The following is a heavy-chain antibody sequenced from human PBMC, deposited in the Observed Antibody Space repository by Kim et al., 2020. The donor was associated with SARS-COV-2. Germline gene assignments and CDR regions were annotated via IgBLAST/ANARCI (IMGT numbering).Heavy chain of an antibody. CDR2: ISSSSSNI. V-gene: IGHV3-21*01. J-gene: IGHJ4*02. D-gene: IGHD3-3*01. CDR1: GFTFSSYS. Sequence: GGSLRLSCAASGFTFSSYSMNWVRQAPGKGLEWVSAISSSSSNIYYADSVKGRFTISRDNAKNTLYLQMNSLRAEDTAVYYCARGVGQIFAVFGPIDYWGQGTLVTASS. CDR3: ARGVGQIFAVFGPIDY.